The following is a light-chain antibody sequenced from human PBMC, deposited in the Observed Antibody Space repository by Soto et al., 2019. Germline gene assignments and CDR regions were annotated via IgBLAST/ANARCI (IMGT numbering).Light chain of an antibody. Sequence: EIVLTQSPATLSLSPGERATLSCRASQSVSSYLAWYQQKPGQAPRLLIYDASNRATGIPARFSGSGSGTDFIFTISSLEPEDFAVYYCQQRSNWPWTFGKGTKV. CDR3: QQRSNWPWT. V-gene: IGKV3-11*01. CDR1: QSVSSY. J-gene: IGKJ1*01. CDR2: DAS.